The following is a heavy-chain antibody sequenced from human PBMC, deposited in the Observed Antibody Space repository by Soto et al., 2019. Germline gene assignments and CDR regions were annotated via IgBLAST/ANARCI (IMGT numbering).Heavy chain of an antibody. CDR3: ARSTGSHTYLDC. CDR2: IWSDGIKQ. D-gene: IGHD1-1*01. V-gene: IGHV3-33*01. J-gene: IGHJ4*02. CDR1: GFIFSTYG. Sequence: QVQLVESGGDVVQPGRSLRLSCAASGFIFSTYGMHWVRQAPGKGLEWVAVIWSDGIKQYYADSVKGRFTISRDNSKNTLYLPMNSLRAEDTAVYYCARSTGSHTYLDCWGQGTLVTVSP.